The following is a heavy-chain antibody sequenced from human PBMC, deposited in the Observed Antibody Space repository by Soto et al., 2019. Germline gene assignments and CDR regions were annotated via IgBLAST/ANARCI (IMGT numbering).Heavy chain of an antibody. CDR2: IYYSGST. J-gene: IGHJ6*03. CDR1: GGSVSSYH. CDR3: ARALEGEGYYGSGSRYYYMDV. D-gene: IGHD3-10*01. V-gene: IGHV4-59*02. Sequence: SDTQPNSCTDCGGSVSSYHWSLIRQTPGKGLEWIGYIYYSGSTNYNPSLKSRVTISVDTSKNQFSLKLSSVTAADTAVYYCARALEGEGYYGSGSRYYYMDVWGQGTMVTVSS.